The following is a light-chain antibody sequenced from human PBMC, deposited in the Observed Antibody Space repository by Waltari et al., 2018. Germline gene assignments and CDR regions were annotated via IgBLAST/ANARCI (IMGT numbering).Light chain of an antibody. J-gene: IGLJ2*01. Sequence: QSALTQPASVSGSPGQSITISCTGTSSYVGSYNLVSWYQQYPGKVPKLMIYEGNKRPSGVSNRFSGSKSGNTASLTISGLQAEDEADYYCCSYAGSSTLVFGGGTKLTVL. CDR2: EGN. CDR1: SSYVGSYNL. CDR3: CSYAGSSTLV. V-gene: IGLV2-23*01.